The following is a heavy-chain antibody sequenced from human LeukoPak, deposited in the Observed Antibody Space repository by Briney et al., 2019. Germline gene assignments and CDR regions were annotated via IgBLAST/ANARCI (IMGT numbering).Heavy chain of an antibody. CDR1: GFTFSSYS. CDR2: ISSSSSTI. V-gene: IGHV3-48*04. D-gene: IGHD3-22*01. J-gene: IGHJ4*02. CDR3: ARTYYYDTVLLDY. Sequence: GGSLRLSCVASGFTFSSYSMTWVRQTPGKGLEWVSYISSSSSTIYYADSVKGRFTISRDNAKNSLYLQMNGLRAEDTAVYYCARTYYYDTVLLDYWGQGTLVTVSS.